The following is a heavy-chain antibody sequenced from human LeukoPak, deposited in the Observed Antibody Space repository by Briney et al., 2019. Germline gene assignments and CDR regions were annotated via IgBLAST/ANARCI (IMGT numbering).Heavy chain of an antibody. V-gene: IGHV4-39*07. J-gene: IGHJ6*03. CDR1: GDSIRSSSYY. Sequence: SETLSLTCTVSGDSIRSSSYYWGWARQPPGKGLEWIGNIYYSGSTYYNPSLTSRVTISVDTSKNQFSLKLSSVTAADTAVYYCARGWAAARYYYYYYMDVWGKGTTVTVSS. CDR2: IYYSGST. D-gene: IGHD6-13*01. CDR3: ARGWAAARYYYYYYMDV.